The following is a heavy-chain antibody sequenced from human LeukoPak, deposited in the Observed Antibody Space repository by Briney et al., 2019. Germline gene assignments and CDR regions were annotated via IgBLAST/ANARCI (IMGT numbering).Heavy chain of an antibody. V-gene: IGHV3-11*04. CDR1: GFTFSDYY. CDR2: MISSGSTI. CDR3: ARDSPSTFYDSSGYPDAFDI. Sequence: GGSLRLSCAASGFTFSDYYMSWIRQARGKGLEWVSYMISSGSTIYYADSVKGRFTISRDNAKNSLYLQMNSLRAEDTAVYYCARDSPSTFYDSSGYPDAFDIWGQGTMVTVSS. D-gene: IGHD3-22*01. J-gene: IGHJ3*02.